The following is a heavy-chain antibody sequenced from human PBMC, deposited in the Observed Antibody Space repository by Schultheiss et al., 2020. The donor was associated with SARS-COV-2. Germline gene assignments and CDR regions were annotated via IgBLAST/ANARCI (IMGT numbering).Heavy chain of an antibody. CDR3: ARDRVLIVGNFDY. V-gene: IGHV1-69*06. D-gene: IGHD3-22*01. CDR1: GGTFSSYA. CDR2: IIPIFGTA. Sequence: SVKVSCKASGGTFSSYAISWVRQAPGQGLEWMGGIIPIFGTANYAQKFQGRVTITADKSTSTAYMELSSLRSDDTAVYYCARDRVLIVGNFDYWGQGTLVTVSS. J-gene: IGHJ4*02.